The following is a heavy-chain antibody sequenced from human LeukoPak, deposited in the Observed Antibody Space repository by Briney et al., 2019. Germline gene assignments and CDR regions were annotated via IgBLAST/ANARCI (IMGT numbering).Heavy chain of an antibody. CDR1: GGSISSYY. CDR2: IYYSGST. Sequence: PSETLSLTCTVSGGSISSYYWRWIRQPPGKGLEWIGYIYYSGSTNYNPSLKSRVTISVDTSKTQFSLRLSSVTVADTAVYYCARGSGFRIYYYYMDVWGKGTKVTVSS. J-gene: IGHJ6*03. D-gene: IGHD3-3*01. CDR3: ARGSGFRIYYYYMDV. V-gene: IGHV4-59*08.